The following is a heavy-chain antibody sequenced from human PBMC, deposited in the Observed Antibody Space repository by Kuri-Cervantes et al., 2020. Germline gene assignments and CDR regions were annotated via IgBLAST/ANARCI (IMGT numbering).Heavy chain of an antibody. Sequence: ASVKVSCKASGYTFTSYYMHWVRQAPGQGLEWMGIINPSGGSTSYAQKFQGRVTITTDESTSTAYMELSSLRSEDTAVYYCARDPGMSSGYYQLGYWGQGTLVTVSS. CDR2: INPSGGST. D-gene: IGHD3-22*01. V-gene: IGHV1-46*01. CDR1: GYTFTSYY. CDR3: ARDPGMSSGYYQLGY. J-gene: IGHJ4*02.